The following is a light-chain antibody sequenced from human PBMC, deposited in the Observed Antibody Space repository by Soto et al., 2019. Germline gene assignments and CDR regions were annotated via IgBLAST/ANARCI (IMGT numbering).Light chain of an antibody. V-gene: IGKV3-20*01. CDR3: QQYHSSPRT. Sequence: EIVLTQSPGTLSLSPGERVTLSCRASQSISSSHLAWYQQRPGQAPRLLIYDASNRATGISDRFTGSGSGTDFTLTITRLEPEDFAVYYCQQYHSSPRTFGQGTK. CDR2: DAS. J-gene: IGKJ1*01. CDR1: QSISSSH.